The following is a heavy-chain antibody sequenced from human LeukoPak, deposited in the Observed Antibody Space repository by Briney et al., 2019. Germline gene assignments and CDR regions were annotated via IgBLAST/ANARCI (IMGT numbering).Heavy chain of an antibody. D-gene: IGHD3-10*01. Sequence: GGSLRLSCAASGFTFSSYGMHWVRQAPGKGLEWVAVMSYDGTNKYYADSVKGRFTISRDNSKNTLYLQMNSLRAEDTAVYYCARDEQHGELSYWGQGTLVTVSS. CDR2: MSYDGTNK. CDR3: ARDEQHGELSY. CDR1: GFTFSSYG. V-gene: IGHV3-30*03. J-gene: IGHJ4*02.